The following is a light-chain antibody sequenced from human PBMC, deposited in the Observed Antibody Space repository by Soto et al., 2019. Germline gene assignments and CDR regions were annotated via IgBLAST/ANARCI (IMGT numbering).Light chain of an antibody. CDR2: AVS. J-gene: IGKJ1*01. CDR3: QHYNSYSEA. Sequence: DIQMTQSPSSLSAHVGDRVIITCRSSQNIGTFLNWYQQKQGKAPNLLIYAVSKLQTGVPSRFSGSGSGTEFTLTISSLQPDDFATYYCQHYNSYSEAFGQGTKVDI. V-gene: IGKV1-5*01. CDR1: QNIGTF.